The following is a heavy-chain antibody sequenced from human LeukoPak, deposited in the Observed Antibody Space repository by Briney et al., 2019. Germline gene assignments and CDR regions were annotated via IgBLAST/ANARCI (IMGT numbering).Heavy chain of an antibody. J-gene: IGHJ4*02. V-gene: IGHV4-59*01. D-gene: IGHD6-19*01. CDR2: IYNRGST. Sequence: SETLSLTCTVSGGSISSYYWSWIRQPPRKGLEWIGYIYNRGSTNYNPSLKSRVTISVDTSKNQLSLKLSSVTAADTAVYYCASSGIAVAGNVDYWGQGTLVTVSS. CDR1: GGSISSYY. CDR3: ASSGIAVAGNVDY.